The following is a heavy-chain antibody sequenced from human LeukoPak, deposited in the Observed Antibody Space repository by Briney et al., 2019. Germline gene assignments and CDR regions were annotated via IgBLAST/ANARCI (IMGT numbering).Heavy chain of an antibody. CDR3: ARDSSYNWNYGVMDV. J-gene: IGHJ6*04. CDR2: ISYDGSNK. Sequence: PGGSLRLSCAASGFTFSSYAMHWVRQAPGKGLEWVAVISYDGSNKYYADSVKGRFTISRDNSKNTLYLQMNSLRAEDTAVYYCARDSSYNWNYGVMDVWGKGTTVTVSS. D-gene: IGHD1-7*01. CDR1: GFTFSSYA. V-gene: IGHV3-30-3*01.